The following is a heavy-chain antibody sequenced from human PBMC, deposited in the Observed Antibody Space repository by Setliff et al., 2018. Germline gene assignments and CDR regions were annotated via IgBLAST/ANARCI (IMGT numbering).Heavy chain of an antibody. CDR1: GTSINSYY. CDR2: IHSNGIK. Sequence: SETLSLTCSVSGTSINSYYWTWIRPPPGKGLEWIGFIHSNGIKNYNPSLKRRVTISVDTSKNHVSLKLASVTAADTAVYFCANGWRNFDYWGHGSLFTVSS. J-gene: IGHJ4*01. CDR3: ANGWRNFDY. V-gene: IGHV4-59*01. D-gene: IGHD2-8*02.